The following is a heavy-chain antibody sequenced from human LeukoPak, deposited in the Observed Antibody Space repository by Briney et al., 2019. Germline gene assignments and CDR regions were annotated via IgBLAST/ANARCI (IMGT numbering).Heavy chain of an antibody. CDR3: ARDLRVSGSYLTGDWFDP. CDR2: INHSEST. J-gene: IGHJ5*02. V-gene: IGHV4-34*01. D-gene: IGHD1-26*01. Sequence: SETLSLTCAVYGGSFSGYYWSWIRQPPGKGLEWIGEINHSESTNYNPSLKSRVTMSLDTSKNQFSLKLRSVTAADTAVYYCARDLRVSGSYLTGDWFDPWGQGTLVTVSS. CDR1: GGSFSGYY.